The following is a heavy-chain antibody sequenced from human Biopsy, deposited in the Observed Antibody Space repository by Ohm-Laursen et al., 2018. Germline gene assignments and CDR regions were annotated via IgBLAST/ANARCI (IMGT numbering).Heavy chain of an antibody. D-gene: IGHD3-16*01. CDR3: AIYGGTEPEGD. Sequence: SSVKVSCKASGGSFSTYAVSWVRQAPGQGLEWMGKIIPMLDVANYAQKFQVRVTITADKLTSTAYMGLASLRSEDTAVYYCAIYGGTEPEGDWGQGTLVTVSS. CDR2: IIPMLDVA. J-gene: IGHJ4*02. CDR1: GGSFSTYA. V-gene: IGHV1-69*04.